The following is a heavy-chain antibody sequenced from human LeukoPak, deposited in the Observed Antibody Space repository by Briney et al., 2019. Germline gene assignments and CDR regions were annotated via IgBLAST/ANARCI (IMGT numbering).Heavy chain of an antibody. Sequence: SETLSLTCTVSGGSISSYYWSWIRQPPGKGLEWIGYIYYSGSTNYNPSLKSRVTISVDTSKNQFSLKVSSVTAADTAAYYCARRDTTGRIGRFDSWGQGTLVTVSS. V-gene: IGHV4-59*08. CDR2: IYYSGST. CDR3: ARRDTTGRIGRFDS. J-gene: IGHJ5*01. CDR1: GGSISSYY. D-gene: IGHD1-1*01.